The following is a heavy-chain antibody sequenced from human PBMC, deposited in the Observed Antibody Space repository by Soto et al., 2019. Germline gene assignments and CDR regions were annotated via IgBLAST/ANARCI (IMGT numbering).Heavy chain of an antibody. CDR1: GFTFSSYA. Sequence: EVQLLESGGGLVQPGGSLTLSCATSGFTFSSYAMVWVRQAAEKGLDWVASISNNGDTAYYADSVKGRFTISGGNSENTLYLQMNGLRADDTALYFCAKSRVFIGAIVTLLDSWGQGTQVTFSS. J-gene: IGHJ4*02. D-gene: IGHD3-16*02. CDR3: AKSRVFIGAIVTLLDS. V-gene: IGHV3-23*01. CDR2: ISNNGDTA.